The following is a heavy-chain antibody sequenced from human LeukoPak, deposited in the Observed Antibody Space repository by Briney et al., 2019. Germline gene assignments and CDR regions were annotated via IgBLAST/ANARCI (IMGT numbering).Heavy chain of an antibody. J-gene: IGHJ4*02. CDR3: ARLKYRLLKGVYYFDY. CDR1: GVSFSGYY. D-gene: IGHD2-2*01. CDR2: IYHSGSN. V-gene: IGHV4-34*01. Sequence: SENLSLTSAVYGVSFSGYYWSWIRQPPGKGLEGIGEIYHSGSNNYKTSLKSRVTISVATSKNQFSLKLSPMTAADTAVYYCARLKYRLLKGVYYFDYWGQGTLVTVSS.